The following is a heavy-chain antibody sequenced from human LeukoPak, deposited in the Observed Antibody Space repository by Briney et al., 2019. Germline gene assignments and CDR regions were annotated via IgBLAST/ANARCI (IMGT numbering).Heavy chain of an antibody. V-gene: IGHV4-34*01. CDR3: ASVYDSSGYYPF. Sequence: SETLSLTRAVYGGSFSGYYRSWIRQPPGKGLEWIGEINHSGSTDYNPSLKSRVTISVDTSKNQFSLKLSSVTAADTAVYYCASVYDSSGYYPFWGQGTLVTVSS. CDR1: GGSFSGYY. D-gene: IGHD3-22*01. CDR2: INHSGST. J-gene: IGHJ4*02.